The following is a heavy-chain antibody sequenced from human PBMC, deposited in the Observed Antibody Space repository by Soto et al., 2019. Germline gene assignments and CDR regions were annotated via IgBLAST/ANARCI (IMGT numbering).Heavy chain of an antibody. Sequence: QVQLVQSGAEVKKPGASVKVSCKASGYTFTSYAMHWVRQAPGQRLEWVGWINAGNGNTKYSQKFQGRVTITRDTSASTAYMELSSLRSEDTAVYYCAIIQEDYRVDYWGQGTLVTVSS. D-gene: IGHD4-4*01. CDR3: AIIQEDYRVDY. CDR2: INAGNGNT. J-gene: IGHJ4*02. CDR1: GYTFTSYA. V-gene: IGHV1-3*01.